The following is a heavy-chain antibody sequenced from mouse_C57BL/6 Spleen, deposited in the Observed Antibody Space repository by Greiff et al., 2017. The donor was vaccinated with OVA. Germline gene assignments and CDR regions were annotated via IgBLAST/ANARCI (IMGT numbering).Heavy chain of an antibody. CDR3: ARNGHDNYNYFDY. CDR1: GFSLTSYA. J-gene: IGHJ2*01. V-gene: IGHV2-9-1*01. D-gene: IGHD2-1*01. Sequence: QVQLQQSGPGLVAPSQSLSITCTVSGFSLTSYAISWVRQPPGKGLEWLGVIWTGGGTNYNSALNSRLSISKDNSKSQVILKMNSLQTDDTDRYYCARNGHDNYNYFDYWGQGTTLTVSS. CDR2: IWTGGGT.